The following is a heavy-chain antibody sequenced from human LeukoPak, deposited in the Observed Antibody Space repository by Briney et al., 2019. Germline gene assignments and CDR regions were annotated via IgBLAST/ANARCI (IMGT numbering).Heavy chain of an antibody. V-gene: IGHV1-2*02. CDR3: ANPVRGRAALDVLDI. CDR2: INPNSGGT. Sequence: ASVKVSCKASGYTFTGYYMHWVRQAPGQGLEWMGWINPNSGGTNYAQKFQGRVTMTRDTSISTAYMELSRLRSDDTAVYYCANPVRGRAALDVLDIWGKGTMVTVSS. CDR1: GYTFTGYY. J-gene: IGHJ3*02. D-gene: IGHD3-16*01.